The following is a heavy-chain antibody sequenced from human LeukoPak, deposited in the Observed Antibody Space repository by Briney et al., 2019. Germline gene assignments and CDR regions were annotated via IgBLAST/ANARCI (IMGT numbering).Heavy chain of an antibody. J-gene: IGHJ3*02. V-gene: IGHV4-34*01. CDR1: GGSFSGYY. Sequence: SETLSLTCAVYGGSFSGYYWSWIRQPPGKGLEWIGEINHSGSTNYNPPLKSRVTISVDTSKNQFSLKLSSVTAADTAVYYCARPVPDAFDIWGQGTMVTVSS. CDR2: INHSGST. D-gene: IGHD1-1*01. CDR3: ARPVPDAFDI.